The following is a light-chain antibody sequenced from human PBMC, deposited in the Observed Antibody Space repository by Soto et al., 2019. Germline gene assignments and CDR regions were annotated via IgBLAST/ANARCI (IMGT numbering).Light chain of an antibody. CDR1: QSVSSSY. V-gene: IGKV3-20*01. CDR3: QQYGRSPPGT. Sequence: EIVLTQSPGTLSLSPGESATLSCRASQSVSSSYLACYQQEPGQAPRLLIYGASSRATGIPDRFSGSGSGTDFTLTISRLEPEDFAVYYCQQYGRSPPGTFGQGTKVDIK. CDR2: GAS. J-gene: IGKJ1*01.